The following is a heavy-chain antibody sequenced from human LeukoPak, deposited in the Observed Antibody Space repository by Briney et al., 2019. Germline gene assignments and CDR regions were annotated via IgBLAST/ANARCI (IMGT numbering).Heavy chain of an antibody. CDR2: IKQDGSEK. CDR1: GFTFSSYW. D-gene: IGHD2-21*02. CDR3: AKSHVFYCGGDCYPYYFDY. V-gene: IGHV3-7*03. J-gene: IGHJ4*02. Sequence: GGSLSLSCAASGFTFSSYWMSWVRQAPGKGLEWVANIKQDGSEKYYVDSVKGRFTISRDNAKNSLYLQMNSLRAEDTAVYYCAKSHVFYCGGDCYPYYFDYWGQGTLVTVSS.